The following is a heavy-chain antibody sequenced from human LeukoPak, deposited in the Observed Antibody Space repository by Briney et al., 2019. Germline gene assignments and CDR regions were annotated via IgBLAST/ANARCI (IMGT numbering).Heavy chain of an antibody. D-gene: IGHD3-16*01. CDR3: AREAAWGNWYFDL. CDR1: GFTFSRHG. Sequence: GGSLRLSCAASGFTFSRHGMHWVRQAPGRGLEWVAVIGDTGRAKYYADSVEGRFTASRDNFKNTLYLEMNSLRYDDTALYYCAREAAWGNWYFDLWGRGTLVTVSS. V-gene: IGHV3-30*03. J-gene: IGHJ2*01. CDR2: IGDTGRAK.